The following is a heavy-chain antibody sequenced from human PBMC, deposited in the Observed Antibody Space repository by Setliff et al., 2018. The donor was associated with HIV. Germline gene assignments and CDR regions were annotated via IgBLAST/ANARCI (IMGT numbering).Heavy chain of an antibody. D-gene: IGHD6-19*01. Sequence: SETLTLTCNVSGGSISSSSFYWAWLRQPPGKEPEWIASINYNRRTYYKLSLRSRVTISVDTSKNLFSLKMTSVTAADTAVYYCARLNLEQWVQQIDSWGQGTLVTVSS. CDR3: ARLNLEQWVQQIDS. CDR2: INYNRRT. V-gene: IGHV4-39*02. J-gene: IGHJ5*01. CDR1: GGSISSSSFY.